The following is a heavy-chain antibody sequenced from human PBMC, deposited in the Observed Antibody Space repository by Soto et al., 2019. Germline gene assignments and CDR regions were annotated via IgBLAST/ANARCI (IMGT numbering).Heavy chain of an antibody. D-gene: IGHD6-6*01. V-gene: IGHV2-5*02. CDR3: AHLTIAARLGAFDI. CDR2: IYWDDDK. J-gene: IGHJ3*02. CDR1: GFSLSTSGVG. Sequence: QITLKESGPTLVHPTQTLTLTCTFSGFSLSTSGVGVGWIRQPPGKALEWLALIYWDDDKRYSPSLKSRLTITKDTSKNQVVRTMTNMDPVDTATYYCAHLTIAARLGAFDIWGQGTMVTVSS.